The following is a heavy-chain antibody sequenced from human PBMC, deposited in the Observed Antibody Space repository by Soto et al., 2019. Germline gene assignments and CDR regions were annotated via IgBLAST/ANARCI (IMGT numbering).Heavy chain of an antibody. CDR1: GGSISSNY. J-gene: IGHJ4*02. CDR2: VYNSGST. D-gene: IGHD6-13*01. Sequence: SETLSLTCTASGGSISSNYWTWIRQPPGKGLEWIGYVYNSGSTNYNPSLMSRGTISEDTSKSQFSLKVNSMTAADTAVYYCARYRRVAVAGYTLDNWGQGILGTVSS. CDR3: ARYRRVAVAGYTLDN. V-gene: IGHV4-59*01.